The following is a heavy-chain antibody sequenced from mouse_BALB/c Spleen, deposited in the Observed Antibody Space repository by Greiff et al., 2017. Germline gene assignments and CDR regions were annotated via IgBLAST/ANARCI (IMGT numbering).Heavy chain of an antibody. V-gene: IGHV5-12-2*01. D-gene: IGHD2-14*01. CDR3: ARDGDRYEAWFAY. CDR2: ISNGGGST. CDR1: GFTFSSYT. Sequence: EVKLMESGGGLVQPGGSLKLSCAASGFTFSSYTMSWVRQTPEKRLEWVAYISNGGGSTYYPDSVKGRFTISRDNAKNTLYLQMSSLKSEDTAMYYCARDGDRYEAWFAYWGQGTLVTVSA. J-gene: IGHJ3*01.